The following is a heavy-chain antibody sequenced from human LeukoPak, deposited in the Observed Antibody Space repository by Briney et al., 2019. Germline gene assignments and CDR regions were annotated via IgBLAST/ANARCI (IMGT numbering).Heavy chain of an antibody. V-gene: IGHV1-8*01. CDR3: ARSDFWSGYFWFDP. CDR2: MNPNSGNT. D-gene: IGHD3-3*01. Sequence: ASVKVSCKASGYTFTSYDINWVRQATGQGLEWMGWMNPNSGNTGYAQKLQGRVTMTRNTSIGTAYMELSSLRSEDTAVYYCARSDFWSGYFWFDPWGQGTLVTVSS. J-gene: IGHJ5*02. CDR1: GYTFTSYD.